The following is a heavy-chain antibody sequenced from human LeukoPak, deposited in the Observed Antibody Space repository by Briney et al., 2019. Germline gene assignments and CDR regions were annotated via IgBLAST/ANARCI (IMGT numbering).Heavy chain of an antibody. D-gene: IGHD4-17*01. J-gene: IGHJ4*02. Sequence: GASLRLSRAASGFTFSSYAMSWVRQAPGKGLEWVSAISGSGGSTYYADSVEGRFTISRDNSKNTLYLQMNSLRAEDTDVYYCAKSRTVTTLPVYWGQGTRVTVPS. CDR3: AKSRTVTTLPVY. CDR2: ISGSGGST. CDR1: GFTFSSYA. V-gene: IGHV3-23*01.